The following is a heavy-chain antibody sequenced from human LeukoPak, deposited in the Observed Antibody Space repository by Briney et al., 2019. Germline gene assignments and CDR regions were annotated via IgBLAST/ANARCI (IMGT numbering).Heavy chain of an antibody. V-gene: IGHV1-2*02. D-gene: IGHD3-22*01. CDR3: ATSTAYDSSGYYYFDY. CDR1: EYTFTGYY. Sequence: ASVKVSCKASEYTFTGYYMHWVRQAPGQGLEWMGWINPNSGGTNYAQKFQGRVTMTRDTSISTAYMELSRLRSDDTAVYYCATSTAYDSSGYYYFDYWGQGTLVTVSS. CDR2: INPNSGGT. J-gene: IGHJ4*02.